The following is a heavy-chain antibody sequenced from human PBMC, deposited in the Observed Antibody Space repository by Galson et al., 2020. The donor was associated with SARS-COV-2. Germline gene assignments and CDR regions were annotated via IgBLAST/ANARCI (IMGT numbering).Heavy chain of an antibody. Sequence: GGSLRLSCAASGFNINSNHMTWVRQAPGKGPEWVSFIKISDNIYYADPVKGRFTISRDTSKNTLYLQMNNLRPEDTAIYYCARDPSPIAVSGKGLDVWGQGTMVTVSS. CDR2: IKISDNI. CDR3: ARDPSPIAVSGKGLDV. J-gene: IGHJ6*02. CDR1: GFNINSNH. V-gene: IGHV3-53*05. D-gene: IGHD6-19*01.